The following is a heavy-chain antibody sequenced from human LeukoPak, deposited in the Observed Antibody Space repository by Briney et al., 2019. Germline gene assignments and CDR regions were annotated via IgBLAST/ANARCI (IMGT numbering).Heavy chain of an antibody. Sequence: SETLSLTCTVSGGSISSFYWSWIRQPPGKGLEWIGYISYSGSTNYNPSLKSRVTISVDTSKNQFSLKLSSVTAADTAVYYCARDVPMYSGSHLYYYMDVWGKGTTVTVSS. CDR1: GGSISSFY. V-gene: IGHV4-59*01. J-gene: IGHJ6*03. CDR3: ARDVPMYSGSHLYYYMDV. CDR2: ISYSGST. D-gene: IGHD1-26*01.